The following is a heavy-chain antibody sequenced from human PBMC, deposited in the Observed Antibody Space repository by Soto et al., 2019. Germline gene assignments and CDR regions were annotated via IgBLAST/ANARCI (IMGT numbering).Heavy chain of an antibody. CDR2: ISGSGGST. CDR3: AKGVTIFGVAILTPFDY. J-gene: IGHJ4*02. Sequence: LRLSCAASGFTFSSYAMSWVRQAPGKGLEWVSAISGSGGSTYYADSVKGRFTISRDNSKNTLYLQMNSLRAEDTAVYYCAKGVTIFGVAILTPFDYWGQGTLVTVSS. CDR1: GFTFSSYA. D-gene: IGHD3-3*01. V-gene: IGHV3-23*01.